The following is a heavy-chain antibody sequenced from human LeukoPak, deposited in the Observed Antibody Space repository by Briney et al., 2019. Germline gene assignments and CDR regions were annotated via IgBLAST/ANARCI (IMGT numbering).Heavy chain of an antibody. V-gene: IGHV1-18*01. J-gene: IGHJ4*02. Sequence: GASVKVSCEASDYTFDSYGITWVRQAPGQRLEWLGWISADNGATDFGQKVQGRVTLTTDTSTNTAYMELRSLRSDDTAVYYCVTPLPHYCSGTNCPLRYWGQGTLVTVSS. D-gene: IGHD2-2*01. CDR2: ISADNGAT. CDR3: VTPLPHYCSGTNCPLRY. CDR1: DYTFDSYG.